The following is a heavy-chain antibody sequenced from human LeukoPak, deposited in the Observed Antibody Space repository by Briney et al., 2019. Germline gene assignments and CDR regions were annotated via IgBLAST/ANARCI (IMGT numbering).Heavy chain of an antibody. CDR1: GGSFSGYY. CDR2: INHSGST. D-gene: IGHD3-16*01. J-gene: IGHJ4*02. CDR3: ARAPADVDYGDY. V-gene: IGHV4-34*01. Sequence: SETLSLTCAVYGGSFSGYYWSWIRQPPGKGLEWIGEINHSGSTNYNPSLKSRVTISVDTSKNQFSLKLSSVTAADTAVYYCARAPADVDYGDYWGQGTLVTGSS.